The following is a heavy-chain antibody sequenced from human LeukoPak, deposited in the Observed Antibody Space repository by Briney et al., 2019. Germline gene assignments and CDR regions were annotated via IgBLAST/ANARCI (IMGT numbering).Heavy chain of an antibody. CDR3: ARVGKDSYYYMDV. D-gene: IGHD1-26*01. CDR1: GGSISSYY. CDR2: IYYSGST. J-gene: IGHJ6*03. V-gene: IGHV4-59*01. Sequence: PSETLSLTCTVSGGSISSYYWSWIRQPPGKGLEWIGYIYYSGSTNYNPSPKSQVTISVDTSRNQFSLKLSSVTAADTAVYYCARVGKDSYYYMDVWGKGTTVTVSS.